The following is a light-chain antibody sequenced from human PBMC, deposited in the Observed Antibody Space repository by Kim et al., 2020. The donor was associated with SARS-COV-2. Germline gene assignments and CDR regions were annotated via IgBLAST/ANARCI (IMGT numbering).Light chain of an antibody. CDR3: SSFTSSSTFV. V-gene: IGLV2-14*03. CDR1: SSDVGEYDY. CDR2: DVN. J-gene: IGLJ1*01. Sequence: QSALTQPASVSGSPGQSITVSCTGTSSDVGEYDYVSWYQHHPGKVPKLMIYDVNKRPSGDSTRFSGSKSGNTASLTISGLQAEDEADYYCSSFTSSSTFVFGTGTKVTVL.